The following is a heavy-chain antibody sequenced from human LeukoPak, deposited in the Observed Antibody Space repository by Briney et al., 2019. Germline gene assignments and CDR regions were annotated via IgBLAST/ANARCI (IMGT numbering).Heavy chain of an antibody. V-gene: IGHV3-74*01. D-gene: IGHD6-13*01. CDR3: ASEQQLGHFDY. Sequence: GESLRLSCAASGFTFSSYWMHWVRQAPGKGLVWVSRINSDAGSITYADSVKGRFTISRDNAKNSLYLQMNSLRAEDTAVYYCASEQQLGHFDYWGQGTLVTVSS. CDR2: INSDAGSI. CDR1: GFTFSSYW. J-gene: IGHJ4*02.